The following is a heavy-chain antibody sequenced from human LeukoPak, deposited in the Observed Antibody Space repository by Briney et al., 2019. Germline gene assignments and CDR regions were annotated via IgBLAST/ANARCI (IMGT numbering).Heavy chain of an antibody. CDR2: ISHSGST. V-gene: IGHV4-30-2*01. CDR1: GGSISSAGYF. J-gene: IGHJ4*02. D-gene: IGHD2-2*01. CDR3: AGGSATSPMHY. Sequence: PSETLSLTCSVSGGSISSAGYFWSWIRQPPGKGLEWIGYISHSGSTHYKSSLKSRVTISEDRSKNQFSLNLSSVTAADTAVYYCAGGSATSPMHYWGQGTLVTVSS.